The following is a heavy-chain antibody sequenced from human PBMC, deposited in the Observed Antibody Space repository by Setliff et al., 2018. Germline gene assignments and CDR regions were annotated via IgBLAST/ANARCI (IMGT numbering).Heavy chain of an antibody. J-gene: IGHJ3*02. Sequence: GESLKISCEASGYSFPSYWIGWVRQMPGKGLEWMGSVYPGDSDTRYSPSFQGQVTISADKSINTAYLQWSSLKASDTAIYFCARGDTIGFGAFDIWGQGTMVTVSS. CDR2: VYPGDSDT. CDR1: GYSFPSYW. D-gene: IGHD1-26*01. V-gene: IGHV5-51*01. CDR3: ARGDTIGFGAFDI.